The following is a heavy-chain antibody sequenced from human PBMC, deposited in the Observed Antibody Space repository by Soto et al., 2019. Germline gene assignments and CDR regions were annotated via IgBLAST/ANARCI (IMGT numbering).Heavy chain of an antibody. CDR2: IYHSGST. J-gene: IGHJ6*02. Sequence: QVQLQESGPGLVKPSGTLPPTCAVSGGSISSSNWWSWVRQPPGKGLEWIGEIYHSGSTNYNPSLKSRVTISVDKSKNQFSLKLSSVTAADTAVYYCARVMTEGMITFGLGMDVWGQGTTVTVSS. V-gene: IGHV4-4*02. CDR3: ARVMTEGMITFGLGMDV. CDR1: GGSISSSNW. D-gene: IGHD3-16*01.